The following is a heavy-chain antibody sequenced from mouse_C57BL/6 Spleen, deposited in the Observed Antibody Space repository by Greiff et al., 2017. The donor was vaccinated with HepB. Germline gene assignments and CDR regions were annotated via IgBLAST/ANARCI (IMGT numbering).Heavy chain of an antibody. V-gene: IGHV5-6*02. Sequence: EVKVVESGGDLVKPGGSLKLSCAASGFTFSSYGMSWVRQTPDKRLEWVATISSGGSYTYYPDSVKGRFTISRDNAKNTLYLQMSSLKSEDTAMYYCARRYSNPYAMDYWGQGTSVTVSS. J-gene: IGHJ4*01. D-gene: IGHD2-5*01. CDR2: ISSGGSYT. CDR3: ARRYSNPYAMDY. CDR1: GFTFSSYG.